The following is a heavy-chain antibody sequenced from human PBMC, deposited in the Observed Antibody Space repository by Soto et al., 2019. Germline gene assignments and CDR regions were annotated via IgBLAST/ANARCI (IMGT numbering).Heavy chain of an antibody. CDR3: ARGTYYYDSSGQYFPPRDAFHI. Sequence: SETLSLTCTVSGGSISSGGYYWSWIRQHPGKGLEWIGYIYYSGSTYYNPSLKSRVTISVDTSKNQFSLKLSSVTAADTAVYYCARGTYYYDSSGQYFPPRDAFHIWGQGTMVTVSS. CDR2: IYYSGST. D-gene: IGHD3-22*01. V-gene: IGHV4-31*03. J-gene: IGHJ3*02. CDR1: GGSISSGGYY.